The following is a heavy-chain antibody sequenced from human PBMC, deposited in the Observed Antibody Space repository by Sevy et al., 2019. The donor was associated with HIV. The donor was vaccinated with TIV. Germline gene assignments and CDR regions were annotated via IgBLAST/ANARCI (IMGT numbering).Heavy chain of an antibody. CDR3: ARGIRGGGYFDY. Sequence: GGSLRLSCAASGFTFSSYAMHWVRQAPGKGLEWVAVISYDGSNKYYADSVKGRFTISIDNSKNTLYLQMNSLRAEDTAVYYCARGIRGGGYFDYWGQGTLVTVSS. D-gene: IGHD3-10*01. J-gene: IGHJ4*02. V-gene: IGHV3-30*04. CDR1: GFTFSSYA. CDR2: ISYDGSNK.